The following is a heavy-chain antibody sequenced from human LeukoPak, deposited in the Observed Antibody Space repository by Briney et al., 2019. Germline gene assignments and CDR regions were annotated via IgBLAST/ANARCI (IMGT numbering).Heavy chain of an antibody. CDR3: ARSSRFPLYYFDY. CDR1: GGSISSSSYY. CDR2: IYDSGRT. V-gene: IGHV4-39*01. Sequence: SETLSLTCNISGGSISSSSYYWGWIRQPPGKGLEWIGSIYDSGRTFSNPSLKSRVTMFVDTSKNQFSLKLSSVTATDTAVYYCARSSRFPLYYFDYWGQGTLVTVSS. D-gene: IGHD3-3*01. J-gene: IGHJ4*02.